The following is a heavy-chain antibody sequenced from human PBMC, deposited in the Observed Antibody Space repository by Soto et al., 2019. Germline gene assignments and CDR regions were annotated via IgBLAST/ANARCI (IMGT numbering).Heavy chain of an antibody. V-gene: IGHV3-11*06. D-gene: IGHD3-10*02. CDR1: GFNFSNYY. J-gene: IGHJ5*02. CDR3: ARRQTMLFLDT. CDR2: ISSRASYT. Sequence: QLVEIGGGLVNPGESLRLSCAASGFNFSNYYMAWVRQAPGQGLEWISYISSRASYTKYADSVEGRFTVSRDNADGSLYLQMNSLGVEDTGIYYCARRQTMLFLDTWGQGTLVTVSS.